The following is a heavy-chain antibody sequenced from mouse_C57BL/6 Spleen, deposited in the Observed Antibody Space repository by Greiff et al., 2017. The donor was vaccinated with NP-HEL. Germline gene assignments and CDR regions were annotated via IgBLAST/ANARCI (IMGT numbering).Heavy chain of an antibody. CDR3: ARYKRGDYWYFDV. CDR1: GFTFTDYY. Sequence: EVMLVESGGGLVQPGGSLSLSCAASGFTFTDYYMSWVRQPPGKALEWLGFIRNKANGYTTEYSASVKGRFTISRDNSQRILYLQMNSLRAEDSATYDCARYKRGDYWYFDVWGTGTTVTVAS. J-gene: IGHJ1*03. CDR2: IRNKANGYTT. V-gene: IGHV7-3*01.